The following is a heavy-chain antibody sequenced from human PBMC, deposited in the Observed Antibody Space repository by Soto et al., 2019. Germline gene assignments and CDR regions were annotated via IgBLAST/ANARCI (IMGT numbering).Heavy chain of an antibody. CDR3: ASQHYDILTGYSGDFDY. V-gene: IGHV4-39*01. D-gene: IGHD3-9*01. CDR2: IYYSGST. Sequence: SETLSLTCTVSGGSISSSSYYWGWIRQPPGKGLEWIGSIYYSGSTYYNPSLKSRVTISVDTSKNQFSLKLSSVTAADTAVYYCASQHYDILTGYSGDFDYWGQGTLVTVSS. CDR1: GGSISSSSYY. J-gene: IGHJ4*02.